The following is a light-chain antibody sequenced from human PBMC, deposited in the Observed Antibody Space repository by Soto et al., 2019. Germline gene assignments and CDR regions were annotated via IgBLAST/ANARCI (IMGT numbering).Light chain of an antibody. V-gene: IGKV1-5*01. CDR3: QQSYSTPRT. Sequence: TQLTPSPSTLSASVRARVTITGRASQSISSWLAWYQQKPGKAPKLLIYDASSLESGVPSRFSGSGSGTEFTLTISSLQPDDFATYYCQQSYSTPRTFGQGTKVDIK. CDR2: DAS. CDR1: QSISSW. J-gene: IGKJ1*01.